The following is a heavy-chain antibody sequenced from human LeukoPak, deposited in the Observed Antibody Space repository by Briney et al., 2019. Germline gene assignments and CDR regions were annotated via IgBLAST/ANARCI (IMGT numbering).Heavy chain of an antibody. Sequence: GGSLRLSCAASGFTFSSYAMHWVRQAPGKGLEWVAVISYDGSNKYYADSVKGRFTISRDNSKNTLYLQMNSLRAEDTAVYYCAREPPYCSGGSCYYYYGMDVWGQGTTVTVSS. D-gene: IGHD2-15*01. CDR2: ISYDGSNK. J-gene: IGHJ6*02. V-gene: IGHV3-30*04. CDR1: GFTFSSYA. CDR3: AREPPYCSGGSCYYYYGMDV.